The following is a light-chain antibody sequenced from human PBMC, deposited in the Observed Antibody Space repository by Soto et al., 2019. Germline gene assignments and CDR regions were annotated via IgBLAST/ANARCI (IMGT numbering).Light chain of an antibody. CDR1: QSISNW. CDR2: AAS. CDR3: MQAVYTRT. J-gene: IGKJ1*01. Sequence: DIQMTQSPSTLPASVGDRVTITCRASQSISNWLAWYQQKPGTAPKLLIYAASTLQSGVPSRFSGSGSGTDFTLRISRVEAEDVGVYYCMQAVYTRTFGPGTKVDIK. V-gene: IGKV1-5*01.